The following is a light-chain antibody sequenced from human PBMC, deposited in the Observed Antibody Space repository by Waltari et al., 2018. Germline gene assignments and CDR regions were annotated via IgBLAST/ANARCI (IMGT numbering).Light chain of an antibody. CDR3: QQYGSSLPYT. Sequence: EIVLTQSPGTLSLSPGERATLSCRASQSVSSSYLAWYQPKPGQAPRLLIYGASSRATCIPDRFSGSGSGTDFTLTISRLEPEDFAVYYCQQYGSSLPYTFGQGTKLEIK. CDR2: GAS. CDR1: QSVSSSY. J-gene: IGKJ2*01. V-gene: IGKV3-20*01.